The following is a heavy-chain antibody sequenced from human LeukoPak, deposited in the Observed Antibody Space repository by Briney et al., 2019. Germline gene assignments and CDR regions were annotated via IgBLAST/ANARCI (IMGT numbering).Heavy chain of an antibody. D-gene: IGHD3-22*01. V-gene: IGHV3-9*01. J-gene: IGHJ4*02. Sequence: PGGSLRLSCAASGFTFDDYAMHWVRQAPGKGLEWVSGISWNSGSIGYADSVKGRFTISRDNAKNSLYLQMNSLRGEDTAVYYCARGFNYYESSGAGGYWGQGTLVTVSS. CDR3: ARGFNYYESSGAGGY. CDR1: GFTFDDYA. CDR2: ISWNSGSI.